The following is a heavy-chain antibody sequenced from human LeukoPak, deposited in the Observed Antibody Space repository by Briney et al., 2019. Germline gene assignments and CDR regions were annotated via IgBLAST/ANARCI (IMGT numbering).Heavy chain of an antibody. CDR2: INPNSGGT. Sequence: ASVKVSCKASGYTFTGYYMHWVRQAPGQGLEWMGWINPNSGGTNYAQKFQGRVTMTRDTSISTAYMELSRLRSDDTAVYYCARERSSWYTQNYYYYYMDVWGKGTTVTISS. V-gene: IGHV1-2*02. D-gene: IGHD6-13*01. CDR3: ARERSSWYTQNYYYYYMDV. J-gene: IGHJ6*03. CDR1: GYTFTGYY.